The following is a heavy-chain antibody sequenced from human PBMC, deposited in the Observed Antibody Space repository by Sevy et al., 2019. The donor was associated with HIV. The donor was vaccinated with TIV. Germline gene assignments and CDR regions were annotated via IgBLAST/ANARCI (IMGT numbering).Heavy chain of an antibody. V-gene: IGHV3-7*01. D-gene: IGHD1-26*01. CDR1: GFTFSSYW. Sequence: GGSLRLSCAASGFTFSSYWMSWVRQAPGKGLEWVANIKQDGSGKYYVDSVKGRFTISRDNAKNSLYLQMNSLRAEDTAVYYCAREGGSHYYYYYGMDVWGQGTTVTVSS. CDR3: AREGGSHYYYYYGMDV. J-gene: IGHJ6*02. CDR2: IKQDGSGK.